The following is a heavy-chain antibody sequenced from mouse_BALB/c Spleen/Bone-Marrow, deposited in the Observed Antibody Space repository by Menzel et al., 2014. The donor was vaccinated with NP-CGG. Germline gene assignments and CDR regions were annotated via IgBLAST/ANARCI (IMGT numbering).Heavy chain of an antibody. V-gene: IGHV1-80*01. CDR1: GYVFSTYW. CDR3: ARSGKGAMDY. J-gene: IGHJ4*01. Sequence: VQLQHSGAELVRPGSSVKISCKASGYVFSTYWMNWVKQRPGQGLERIGQIYPGDGDTNYNGKFKDKVILTADKSSSTAYMQLSSLTSEDSAVYFCARSGKGAMDYWGQGTSVTVSS. D-gene: IGHD2-1*01. CDR2: IYPGDGDT.